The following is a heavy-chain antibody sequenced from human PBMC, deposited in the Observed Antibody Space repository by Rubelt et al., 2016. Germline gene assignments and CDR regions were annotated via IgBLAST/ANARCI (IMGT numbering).Heavy chain of an antibody. V-gene: IGHV3-73*01. CDR3: TRQPPMITFGGVLAG. D-gene: IGHD3-16*01. Sequence: AASVKGRFTISRDDSKNTAYLQMNSLKTGDTAVYYCTRQPPMITFGGVLAGWGQGTLVTVSS. J-gene: IGHJ4*02.